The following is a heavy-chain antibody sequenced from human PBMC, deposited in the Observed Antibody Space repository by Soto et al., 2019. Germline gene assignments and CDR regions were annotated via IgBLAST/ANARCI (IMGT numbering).Heavy chain of an antibody. CDR2: IYYSGST. J-gene: IGHJ6*02. CDR1: GGSISSGGYY. D-gene: IGHD3-22*01. Sequence: SSETLSLTCTVSGGSISSGGYYWSWIRQHPGKGLEWIGYIYYSGSTYYNPSLKSRVTISVDTSKNQFSLKLSSVTAADTAVYYCAREGYYDSSGPPPLDGMDVWGQGTTVTVSS. V-gene: IGHV4-31*03. CDR3: AREGYYDSSGPPPLDGMDV.